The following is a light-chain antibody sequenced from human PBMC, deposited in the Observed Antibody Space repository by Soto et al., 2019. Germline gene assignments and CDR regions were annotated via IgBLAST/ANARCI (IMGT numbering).Light chain of an antibody. Sequence: EIVLTQSPATLSLSPGERATLSCRASQSVSSYLAWYQQKPDQAPRLLIYDASNSATGIPARFSGSGSGTDFTLTISSLEPEDFAVYYCQQRSNWPLTFGGGAKVDTK. CDR1: QSVSSY. V-gene: IGKV3-11*01. CDR2: DAS. CDR3: QQRSNWPLT. J-gene: IGKJ4*01.